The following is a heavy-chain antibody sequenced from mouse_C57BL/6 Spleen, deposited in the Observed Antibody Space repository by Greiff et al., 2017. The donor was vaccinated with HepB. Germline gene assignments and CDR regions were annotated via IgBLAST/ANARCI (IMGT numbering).Heavy chain of an antibody. V-gene: IGHV2-9-1*01. CDR3: ARNRWLLSNYYAMDY. CDR1: GFSLTSYA. CDR2: IWTGGGT. J-gene: IGHJ4*01. Sequence: VKLVESGPGLVAPSQRLSITCTVSGFSLTSYAISWVRQPPGKGLEWLGVIWTGGGTNYNSALKSRLSISKDNSKSQVFLKMNSLQTDDTARYYCARNRWLLSNYYAMDYWGQGTSVTVSS. D-gene: IGHD2-3*01.